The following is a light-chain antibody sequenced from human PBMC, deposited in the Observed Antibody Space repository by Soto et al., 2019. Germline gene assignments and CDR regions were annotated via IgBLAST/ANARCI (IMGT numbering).Light chain of an antibody. CDR2: AAS. Sequence: DIQMTQSPSSVSASVGDRVTITCRASQGINSWLAWYQQKPGKAPKLLIYAASNLQTGVPSRFSGSGSGTDFTLTISSLQPEDFATYYCQQANSFPITFGQGTRLEIK. CDR1: QGINSW. V-gene: IGKV1D-12*01. CDR3: QQANSFPIT. J-gene: IGKJ5*01.